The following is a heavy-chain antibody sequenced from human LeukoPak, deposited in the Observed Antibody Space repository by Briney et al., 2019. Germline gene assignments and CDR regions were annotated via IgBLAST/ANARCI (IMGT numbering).Heavy chain of an antibody. V-gene: IGHV3-30*02. CDR3: ARGLSGYASSLGY. D-gene: IGHD6-6*01. Sequence: PGGSLRLSCAASGVIFSSYGMHWVRQAPGKGLEWVAFIRYDGSTTYYSNSVRGRFSISRDNAKNTLYLQMNSLRAEDTAVYYCARGLSGYASSLGYWGQGTLVTVSA. J-gene: IGHJ4*02. CDR2: IRYDGSTT. CDR1: GVIFSSYG.